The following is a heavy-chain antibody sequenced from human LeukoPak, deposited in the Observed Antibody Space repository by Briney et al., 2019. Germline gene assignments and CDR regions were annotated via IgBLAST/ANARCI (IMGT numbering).Heavy chain of an antibody. D-gene: IGHD6-19*01. J-gene: IGHJ6*03. V-gene: IGHV3-30*18. CDR3: AKDPLGRYSSGWLHYYYYMDV. CDR2: ISYDGSNK. Sequence: GGSLRLSCAASGFTFSSYGMHWVRQAPGKGLEWVAVISYDGSNKYYADSVKGRFTISRDNSKNTLYMQMNSLRAEDTAVYYCAKDPLGRYSSGWLHYYYYMDVWGKGTTVTISS. CDR1: GFTFSSYG.